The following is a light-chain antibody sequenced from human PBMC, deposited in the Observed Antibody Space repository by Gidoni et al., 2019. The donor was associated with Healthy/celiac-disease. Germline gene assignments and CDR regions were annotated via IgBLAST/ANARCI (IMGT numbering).Light chain of an antibody. Sequence: EIVLTQSPATLSLSPGERATLSCRASQSVSSYLAWYQQTPGQAPRLLIYDASNRATGIPAMFSGSGSVTYFTLTIIILVPEDFAVYYCQQRSNLPLSFGGGTKVEIK. CDR1: QSVSSY. J-gene: IGKJ4*01. CDR3: QQRSNLPLS. V-gene: IGKV3-11*01. CDR2: DAS.